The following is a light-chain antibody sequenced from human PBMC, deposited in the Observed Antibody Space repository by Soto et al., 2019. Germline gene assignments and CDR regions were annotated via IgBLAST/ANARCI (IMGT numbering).Light chain of an antibody. CDR1: QSVSVD. CDR2: GAS. Sequence: EIVMTQSPATLSVSPGARVTLSCRASQSVSVDLAWYQQRPGQAPRLLIYGASTRATGIPVRFSGSGSGTEFSLTISSLQSEDFAFYYCQQYNNWPTWTFGQGTKVDIK. CDR3: QQYNNWPTWT. J-gene: IGKJ1*01. V-gene: IGKV3-15*01.